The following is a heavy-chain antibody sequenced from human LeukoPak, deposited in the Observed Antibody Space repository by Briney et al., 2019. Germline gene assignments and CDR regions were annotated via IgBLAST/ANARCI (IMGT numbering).Heavy chain of an antibody. Sequence: GKSLRLSCAASGFTFSNYAMHWVRQAPGKGLEWVSLISSGGTYEYYADSVKGRFTISSDNSKNTLYLQLNSLRAEDTAVYYCARDSTYYYDSGSSGPHYFGNWGQGTLVTVSS. CDR2: ISSGGTYE. V-gene: IGHV3-30*01. J-gene: IGHJ4*02. D-gene: IGHD3-10*01. CDR1: GFTFSNYA. CDR3: ARDSTYYYDSGSSGPHYFGN.